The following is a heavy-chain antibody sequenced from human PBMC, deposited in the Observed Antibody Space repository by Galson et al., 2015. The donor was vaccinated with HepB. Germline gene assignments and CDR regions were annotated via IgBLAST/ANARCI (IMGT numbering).Heavy chain of an antibody. J-gene: IGHJ4*02. D-gene: IGHD3-22*01. CDR3: ARQHDTSGYYPY. CDR1: GVTFSNYA. CDR2: IIPLFGSA. V-gene: IGHV1-69*13. Sequence: SVKVSCKASGVTFSNYAISWLRQAPGQGPGWMGGIIPLFGSANYAQKLQGRVTITADESTSTTYMELSSLRSEDTALYYCARQHDTSGYYPYWGQGTLVTVSS.